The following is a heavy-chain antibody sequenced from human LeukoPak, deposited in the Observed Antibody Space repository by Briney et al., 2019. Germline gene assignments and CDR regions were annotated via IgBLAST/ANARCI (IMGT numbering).Heavy chain of an antibody. D-gene: IGHD3-3*01. J-gene: IGHJ5*02. CDR3: ARDRYDFWSGYYKPNWFDP. Sequence: AASVKVSCKASGYTFTSYGISWVRQAPGQGLEWMGWISAYNGNTNYAQKLQGRVTMTTDTSTSTAYMELRSLRSDDTAVYYCARDRYDFWSGYYKPNWFDPWGQGTLVTVSS. CDR2: ISAYNGNT. V-gene: IGHV1-18*01. CDR1: GYTFTSYG.